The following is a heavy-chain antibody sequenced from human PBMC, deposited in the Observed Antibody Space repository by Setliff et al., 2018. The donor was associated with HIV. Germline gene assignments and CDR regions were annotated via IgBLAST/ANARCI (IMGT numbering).Heavy chain of an antibody. CDR2: IYPGDSDS. Sequence: GESLKISCKGSGYTFPNYWIGWVRQMPGKGLEWVGFIYPGDSDSRYSPSFRGQVTISADKSTTTAYLDWASLKASDTAMYYCVRYIGAAAGYIDHWGQGTLVTVSS. CDR3: VRYIGAAAGYIDH. D-gene: IGHD6-25*01. J-gene: IGHJ4*02. CDR1: GYTFPNYW. V-gene: IGHV5-51*01.